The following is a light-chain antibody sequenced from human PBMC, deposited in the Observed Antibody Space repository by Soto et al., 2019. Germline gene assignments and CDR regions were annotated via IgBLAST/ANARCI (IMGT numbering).Light chain of an antibody. CDR3: CSYAGSYTYV. V-gene: IGLV2-11*01. Sequence: QPVLTQPRSGSGSPGQSVTLSCTGTSSDVGGYNYVSWYQQHPNKAPKLMIYDVSKRPSGVPDRFSGSKSGDTASLTISGLQAEDEADYYCCSYAGSYTYVFGTGTKVTVL. J-gene: IGLJ1*01. CDR1: SSDVGGYNY. CDR2: DVS.